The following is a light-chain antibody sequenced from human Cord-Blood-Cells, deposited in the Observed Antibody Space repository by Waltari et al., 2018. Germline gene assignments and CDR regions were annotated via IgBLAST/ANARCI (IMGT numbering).Light chain of an antibody. Sequence: SYELTQPPSVSVSPGQTPRSTCSGDALQNQYAYWYQQKPGKAPGLGLYKDRQRPSGTPERFFDSSSSTKITLTISGGQAEDETDYYRHSADIRGNYPVFGGGTKLTSL. CDR2: KDR. J-gene: IGLJ3*02. CDR1: ALQNQY. CDR3: HSADIRGNYPV. V-gene: IGLV3-25*02.